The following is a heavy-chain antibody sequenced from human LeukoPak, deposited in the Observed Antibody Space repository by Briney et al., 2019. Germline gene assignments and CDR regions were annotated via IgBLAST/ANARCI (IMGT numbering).Heavy chain of an antibody. Sequence: GGSLRLSCVASGFTFTKCAMSWIRQAPGKGLEWVAIITATGDTAYYADSVKGRFTISRGNAKNSLYLQMNSLRAEDTAVYYCAREDLAVAGVKSLYYFDYWGQGTLVTVSS. J-gene: IGHJ4*02. CDR2: ITATGDTA. V-gene: IGHV3-23*01. CDR1: GFTFTKCA. D-gene: IGHD6-19*01. CDR3: AREDLAVAGVKSLYYFDY.